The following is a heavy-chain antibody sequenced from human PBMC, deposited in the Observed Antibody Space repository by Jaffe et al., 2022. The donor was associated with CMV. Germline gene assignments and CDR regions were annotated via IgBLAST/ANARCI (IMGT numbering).Heavy chain of an antibody. CDR2: INHSGST. Sequence: QVQLQQWGAGLLKPSETLSLTCAVYGGSFSGYYWSWIRQPPGKGLEWIGEINHSGSTNYNPSLKSRVTISVDTSKNQFSLKLSSVTAADTAVYYCARASRGSGWYVWGQGTLVTVSS. CDR1: GGSFSGYY. V-gene: IGHV4-34*01. D-gene: IGHD6-19*01. CDR3: ARASRGSGWYV. J-gene: IGHJ4*02.